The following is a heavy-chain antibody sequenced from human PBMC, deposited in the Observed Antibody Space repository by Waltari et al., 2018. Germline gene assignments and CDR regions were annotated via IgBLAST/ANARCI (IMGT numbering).Heavy chain of an antibody. D-gene: IGHD1-7*01. Sequence: QVQLVQSGAEVKKPGSSVKVSCKASGGTFSSYAISWVRQAPGQGLEWMGRIIPIFGTANYAQKFQGRVTITADKSTSTAYMELSSLRSEDTAVYYCARDTYRITGTTGAVGDDAFDIWGQGTMVTVSS. CDR3: ARDTYRITGTTGAVGDDAFDI. CDR1: GGTFSSYA. J-gene: IGHJ3*02. CDR2: IIPIFGTA. V-gene: IGHV1-69*13.